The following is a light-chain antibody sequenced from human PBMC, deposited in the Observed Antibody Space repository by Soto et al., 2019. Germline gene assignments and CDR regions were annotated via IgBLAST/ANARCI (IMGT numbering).Light chain of an antibody. J-gene: IGKJ2*01. CDR3: QQYNNWPYT. CDR2: GTS. Sequence: EIVMTQSPVTLSVSPGERAALSCRASQSVGSNFAWYQQRPGQAPRVLIYGTSTRATGVPARFSGSGSGTDFTITISILQSEDFAVYYCQQYNNWPYTFGQGTRLEIK. V-gene: IGKV3-15*01. CDR1: QSVGSN.